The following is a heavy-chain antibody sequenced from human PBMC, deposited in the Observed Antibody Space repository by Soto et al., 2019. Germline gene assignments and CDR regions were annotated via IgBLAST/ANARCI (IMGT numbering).Heavy chain of an antibody. D-gene: IGHD4-4*01. CDR3: ASSYSNYDGDYYYYGMDV. CDR1: GYTFTGYY. V-gene: IGHV1-2*02. J-gene: IGHJ6*02. Sequence: ASVKVSCKASGYTFTGYYMHWVRQAPGQGLEWMGWINPNSGGTNYAQKFQGRVTMTRDTSISTAYMELSRLRSDDTAVYYCASSYSNYDGDYYYYGMDVWGQGTTVTVSS. CDR2: INPNSGGT.